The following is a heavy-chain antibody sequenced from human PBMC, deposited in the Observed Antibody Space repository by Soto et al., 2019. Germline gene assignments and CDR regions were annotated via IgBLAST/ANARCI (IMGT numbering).Heavy chain of an antibody. J-gene: IGHJ6*02. CDR1: GVSVSSDY. Sequence: SETLSLTCSVSGVSVSSDYWNWVRQPAGKGLEWIGRIHPSGKTNYNPYLESRISMSVDTSKNQFSLILNSVTAADTAVYFCARALADYSYNMAVWGQGTTVTVSS. V-gene: IGHV4-4*07. CDR2: IHPSGKT. CDR3: ARALADYSYNMAV. D-gene: IGHD6-19*01.